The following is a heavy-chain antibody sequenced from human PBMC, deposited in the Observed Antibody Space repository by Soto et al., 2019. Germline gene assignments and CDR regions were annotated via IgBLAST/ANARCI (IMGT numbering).Heavy chain of an antibody. V-gene: IGHV5-10-1*01. CDR3: ASSTIVVVPAATNHYYYYYGMDV. J-gene: IGHJ6*02. CDR1: GYSFTSYW. CDR2: IDPSDSYT. Sequence: GESLKISCKGSGYSFTSYWISWVRQMPGKGLEWMGRIDPSDSYTNYSPSFQGHVTISADKSISTAYLQWSSLKASDTAMYYCASSTIVVVPAATNHYYYYYGMDVWGQGTTVTSP. D-gene: IGHD2-2*01.